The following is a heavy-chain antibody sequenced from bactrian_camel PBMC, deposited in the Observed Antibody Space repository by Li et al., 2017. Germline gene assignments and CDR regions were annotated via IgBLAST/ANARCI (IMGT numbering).Heavy chain of an antibody. CDR2: IRTDGTT. CDR1: EYNRCTHD. CDR3: AAGDVRGRGRCMDEFTY. Sequence: HVQLVESGGGSVQAGGSLRLTCAASEYNRCTHDMSWYRRAPKGQEREFVSSIRTDGTTDYADSVKGRFTSSRDNAKNAVYLQMNSLKPEDTAMYYCAAGDVRGRGRCMDEFTYWGQGTQVTV. D-gene: IGHD2*01. J-gene: IGHJ4*01. V-gene: IGHV3S53*01.